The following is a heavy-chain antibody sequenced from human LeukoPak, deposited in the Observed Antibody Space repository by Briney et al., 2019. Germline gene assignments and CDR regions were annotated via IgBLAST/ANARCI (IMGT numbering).Heavy chain of an antibody. CDR3: AKWLGGWFLSSMYYFDY. CDR1: GFTFTNYV. J-gene: IGHJ4*02. CDR2: ITGTADKT. Sequence: GESLRLSCAASGFTFTNYVMNWVRQAPGKGLEWVSSITGTADKTYDADSVKGRFTISRDNSKNTLYLQMNSLRAEDTAVYYCAKWLGGWFLSSMYYFDYWGQGTLVTVSS. D-gene: IGHD3-10*01. V-gene: IGHV3-23*01.